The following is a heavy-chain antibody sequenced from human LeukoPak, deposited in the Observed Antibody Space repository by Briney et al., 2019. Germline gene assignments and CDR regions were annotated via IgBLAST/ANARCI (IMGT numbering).Heavy chain of an antibody. J-gene: IGHJ4*02. CDR2: IYYTGNT. Sequence: SETLSLTCTVSGGSISGFFWSWIRQPPGKGLEWIGYIYYTGNTNYNPSLKSRISISVDTSKNQFSLKLSSVTAADTAVHYCARHQFTALAVWGQGTLVTVSS. CDR1: GGSISGFF. V-gene: IGHV4-59*08. CDR3: ARHQFTALAV.